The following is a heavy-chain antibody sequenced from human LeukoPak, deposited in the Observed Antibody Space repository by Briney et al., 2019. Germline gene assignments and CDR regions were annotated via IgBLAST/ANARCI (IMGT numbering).Heavy chain of an antibody. Sequence: SETLSLTCAVYGGSFSGYYWSWIRQPPGKGLEWIGEINHSGSNNYNPSLKSRVTISVDTSKNQFSLKLSSVTAADTAVYYCARGQTIFGVVIFDYYFDYWGQGTLVTVSS. J-gene: IGHJ4*02. CDR1: GGSFSGYY. V-gene: IGHV4-34*01. CDR3: ARGQTIFGVVIFDYYFDY. CDR2: INHSGSN. D-gene: IGHD3-3*01.